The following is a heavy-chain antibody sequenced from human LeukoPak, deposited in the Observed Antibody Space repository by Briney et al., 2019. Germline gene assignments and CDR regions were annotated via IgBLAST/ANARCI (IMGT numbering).Heavy chain of an antibody. D-gene: IGHD1-26*01. CDR1: GLSFSSYT. J-gene: IGHJ4*02. Sequence: PGGSLRLSCAASGLSFSSYTFNWVRQAPGKGLEWVSAISDSGGSTYYADSVKGRFTISRDNSKNTLFLQMNSLRAEDTAVYYCAKDPLRAPYPYYFDYWGQGTLVTVSS. CDR2: ISDSGGST. CDR3: AKDPLRAPYPYYFDY. V-gene: IGHV3-23*01.